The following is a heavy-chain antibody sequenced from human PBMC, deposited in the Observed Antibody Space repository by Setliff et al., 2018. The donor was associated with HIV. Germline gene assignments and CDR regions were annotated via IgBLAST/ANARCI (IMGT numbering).Heavy chain of an antibody. CDR3: ARDPALRTGYYDY. CDR2: INAGNGDT. J-gene: IGHJ4*02. Sequence: ASVKVSCKAPGYSFTNHSIHWVRQAPGQRPEWMGWINAGNGDTEYSRKFQGRVTITRDTTATTEYMVLNSLKFDDTAIYYCARDPALRTGYYDYWGQGTLVTVSS. CDR1: GYSFTNHS. D-gene: IGHD1-1*01. V-gene: IGHV1-3*01.